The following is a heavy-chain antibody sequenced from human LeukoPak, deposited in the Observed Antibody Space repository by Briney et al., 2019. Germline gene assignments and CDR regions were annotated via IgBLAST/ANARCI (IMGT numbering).Heavy chain of an antibody. CDR3: ARDLPPYYFDY. CDR2: IIPILDIA. CDR1: GGIFSSYA. J-gene: IGHJ4*02. V-gene: IGHV1-69*04. Sequence: SVKVSCKASGGIFSSYAISWVRQAPGQGLEWMGRIIPILDIANYAQKFQGRVTITADKSTSTAYMDLSSLRSEDTAVYYCARDLPPYYFDYWGQGTLVTVSS.